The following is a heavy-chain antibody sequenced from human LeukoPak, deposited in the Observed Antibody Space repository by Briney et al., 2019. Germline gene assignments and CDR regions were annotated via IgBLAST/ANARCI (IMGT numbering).Heavy chain of an antibody. D-gene: IGHD7-27*01. CDR3: ARVKWGAFDI. J-gene: IGHJ3*02. CDR2: IYYSGST. CDR1: GGSISSYY. V-gene: IGHV4-59*01. Sequence: SETLSLTCTVSGGSISSYYWSWIRQPPGKGLEWIGYIYYSGSTNYNPSLKSRVTISVDTSKNQFSLKLSSMTAADTAVYYCARVKWGAFDIWGQGTMVTVSS.